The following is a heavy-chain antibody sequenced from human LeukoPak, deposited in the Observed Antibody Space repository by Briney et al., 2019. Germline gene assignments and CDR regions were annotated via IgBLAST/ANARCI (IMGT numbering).Heavy chain of an antibody. J-gene: IGHJ4*02. CDR1: GCSISSSNW. CDR3: ARASRGVVVGGVFDY. CDR2: IYHSGST. Sequence: SETLSLTCAVSGCSISSSNWWRWVRQPPGKGLEWIGEIYHSGSTNYNPSLKSRVTISVDKSKNQFSLKLSSVTAAHTAVYYCARASRGVVVGGVFDYWGQGTLVTVSS. V-gene: IGHV4-4*02. D-gene: IGHD2-15*01.